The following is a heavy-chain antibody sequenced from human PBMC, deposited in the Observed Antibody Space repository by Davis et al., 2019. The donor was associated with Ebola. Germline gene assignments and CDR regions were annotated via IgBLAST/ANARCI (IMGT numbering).Heavy chain of an antibody. CDR1: GYTFTNYD. Sequence: ASVKVSCKTSGYTFTNYDINWVRQAAGQGLEWMGWMNPNSGNTGYTQKFQGRITMTRNISISTAYMELNSLRSEDTAVYYCARRVGARSGFDYWGQGTLVTVSS. CDR3: ARRVGARSGFDY. J-gene: IGHJ4*02. V-gene: IGHV1-8*01. D-gene: IGHD1-26*01. CDR2: MNPNSGNT.